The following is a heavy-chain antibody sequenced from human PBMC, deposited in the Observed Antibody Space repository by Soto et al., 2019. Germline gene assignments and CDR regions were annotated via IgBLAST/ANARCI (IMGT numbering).Heavy chain of an antibody. CDR3: ARVRRYYDSSGPQYDY. J-gene: IGHJ4*02. CDR1: GGTFSSYA. CDR2: IIPIFGTA. V-gene: IGHV1-69*13. Sequence: ASVKVSCKASGGTFSSYAISWVRQAPGQGLEWMGGIIPIFGTANYAQKFQGRVTITADESTSTAYMELSSLRSEDTAVYYCARVRRYYDSSGPQYDYWGPGTLVTVFS. D-gene: IGHD3-22*01.